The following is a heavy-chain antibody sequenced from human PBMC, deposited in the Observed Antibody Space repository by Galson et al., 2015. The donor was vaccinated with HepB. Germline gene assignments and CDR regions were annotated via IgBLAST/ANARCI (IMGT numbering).Heavy chain of an antibody. J-gene: IGHJ6*03. CDR3: AREVYYMDV. CDR1: GDSVSSNSAA. CDR2: TYYRSKWFI. Sequence: CAISGDSVSSNSAAWNWIGQSPSRGLEWLGRTYYRSKWFIDYAVSVKSRITLNPDTSKNQFSLQLNSVTPEDTAVYYCAREVYYMDVWGKGTTVTVSS. V-gene: IGHV6-1*01.